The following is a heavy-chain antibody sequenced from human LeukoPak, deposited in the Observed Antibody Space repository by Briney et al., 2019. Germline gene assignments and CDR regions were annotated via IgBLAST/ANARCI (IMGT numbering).Heavy chain of an antibody. CDR2: IYYSGST. Sequence: SETLSLTCTVSGGSISSSSYYWGWIRQPPGKGLEWIGSIYYSGSTYYNPSLKSRVTTSLDTSKNQFSLKLNSVTAADTAVYYCARARIYSSSSGEAFDIWGQGTMVTV. D-gene: IGHD6-6*01. J-gene: IGHJ3*02. V-gene: IGHV4-39*07. CDR1: GGSISSSSYY. CDR3: ARARIYSSSSGEAFDI.